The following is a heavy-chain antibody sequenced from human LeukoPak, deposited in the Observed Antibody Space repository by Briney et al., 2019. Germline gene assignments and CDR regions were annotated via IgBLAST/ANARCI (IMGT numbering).Heavy chain of an antibody. J-gene: IGHJ4*02. CDR1: GFTFSSYA. Sequence: GGSLRPSCAASGFTFSSYAMSWVRQAPGKGLEWVSAISGSGGSTYYADSVKGRFTISRDNSKNTLYLQMNGLRAEDTAVYYCAKLYDQYYYDSSALGYWGQGTLVTVSS. V-gene: IGHV3-23*01. CDR2: ISGSGGST. CDR3: AKLYDQYYYDSSALGY. D-gene: IGHD3-22*01.